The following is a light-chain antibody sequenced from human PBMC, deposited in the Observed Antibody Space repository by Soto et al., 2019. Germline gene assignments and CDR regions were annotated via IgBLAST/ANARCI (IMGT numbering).Light chain of an antibody. CDR2: DVS. Sequence: QSALTQPASVSVSPGQSITISCTGTSSDIGDYNYVSWYQQYPGKVPKLVIYDVSHRPSGVSNRFSGSKSGNTASLTISGLQAEDEADYYCSSSTTTTSLVVFGGGTKLTVL. J-gene: IGLJ3*02. V-gene: IGLV2-14*01. CDR1: SSDIGDYNY. CDR3: SSSTTTTSLVV.